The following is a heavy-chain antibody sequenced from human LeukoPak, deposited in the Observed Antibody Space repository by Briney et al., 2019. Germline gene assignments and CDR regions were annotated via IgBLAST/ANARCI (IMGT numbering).Heavy chain of an antibody. J-gene: IGHJ4*02. Sequence: SQTLSLTCAISGDSVSRNGAAWNWIRQSPSRGLEWLGRTYYRSKWYNDYAVSVKSRVTINPDTSKDQFSRQLNSVTPEDTAVYYCARWSGSTIDYWGQGTLVTVSS. D-gene: IGHD7-27*01. CDR2: TYYRSKWYN. V-gene: IGHV6-1*01. CDR1: GDSVSRNGAA. CDR3: ARWSGSTIDY.